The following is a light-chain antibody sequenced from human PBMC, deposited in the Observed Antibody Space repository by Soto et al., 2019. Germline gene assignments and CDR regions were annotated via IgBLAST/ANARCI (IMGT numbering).Light chain of an antibody. CDR2: DAS. CDR1: QSVSSY. CDR3: QHYSDSTWT. V-gene: IGKV3-11*01. Sequence: EIVLTQSPATLSLSPGERATLSCRASQSVSSYLAWYQQKAGQPPRLLIYDASNRATGIPARFSGSGSGTDFTLTISSLETEDFAVYYCQHYSDSTWTFGQGTRVEI. J-gene: IGKJ1*01.